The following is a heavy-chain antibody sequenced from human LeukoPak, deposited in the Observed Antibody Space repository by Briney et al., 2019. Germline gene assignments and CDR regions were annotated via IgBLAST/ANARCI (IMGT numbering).Heavy chain of an antibody. CDR1: GYTFTSYG. CDR2: ISAYNGNT. CDR3: ARDLWGGSGYSEGSDY. V-gene: IGHV1-18*01. J-gene: IGHJ4*02. Sequence: GASVTVSCKASGYTFTSYGISWVRQAPGQGLEWMGWISAYNGNTNNAQKLQGRVTMTTDTSTSTAYMELRSLRSDDTAVYYCARDLWGGSGYSEGSDYWGQGTLVTVSS. D-gene: IGHD3-22*01.